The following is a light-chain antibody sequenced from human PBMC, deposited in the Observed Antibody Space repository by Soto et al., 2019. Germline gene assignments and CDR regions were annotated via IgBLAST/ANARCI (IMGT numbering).Light chain of an antibody. CDR1: QSLNSL. J-gene: IGKJ5*01. V-gene: IGKV1-5*01. Sequence: DIQMTQSPSTLSASVGDRVTITCRASQSLNSLLAWYQQKPGRAPKLLIYDASTLESGVPSRFSGSGSGTEFTLTISSLQPDDFATYYCQQYNSYPTFGQGTRLEIK. CDR3: QQYNSYPT. CDR2: DAS.